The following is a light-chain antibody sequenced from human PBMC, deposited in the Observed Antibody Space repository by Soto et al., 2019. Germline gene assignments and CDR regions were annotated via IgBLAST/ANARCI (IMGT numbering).Light chain of an antibody. CDR2: DVS. Sequence: QSVLTQPASVSGSPGQSITISCTGTSSDVGAYNYVSWYQQHPGKAPKLMIYDVSNRPSGVSNRFSGSKSGNTASLTISGLQAEDEADYYCSSYTSSTTLLYVFGTGTKLTVL. CDR3: SSYTSSTTLLYV. J-gene: IGLJ1*01. V-gene: IGLV2-14*01. CDR1: SSDVGAYNY.